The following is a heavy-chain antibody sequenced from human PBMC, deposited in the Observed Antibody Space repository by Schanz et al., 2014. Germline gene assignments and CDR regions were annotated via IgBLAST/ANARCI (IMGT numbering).Heavy chain of an antibody. Sequence: QVQLVQSGAEVKKPGASVKVSCKVSGYTLTDLSMHWVRQAPGKGLEWMGGFDHEDVETIYAQKFQGRVTMTEDTSTDTAYMELSSLRSEDTAVYYCATDHIAAAGSQYFYYYGMGVWGQGTTVTVSS. CDR2: FDHEDVET. CDR3: ATDHIAAAGSQYFYYYGMGV. CDR1: GYTLTDLS. V-gene: IGHV1-24*01. J-gene: IGHJ6*02. D-gene: IGHD6-13*01.